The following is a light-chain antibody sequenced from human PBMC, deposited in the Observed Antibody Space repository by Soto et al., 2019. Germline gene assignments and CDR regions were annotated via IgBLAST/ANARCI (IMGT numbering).Light chain of an antibody. Sequence: EIVMTQSPVTLSVSPGERATLSCRASQSLSSNLAWYEHRPCQAPRLLIYGASSRATGIPDRFSGSGSGTDFTLTISSLQPEDFATYYCQQLNNYPRITFGQGTRLEIK. CDR2: GAS. CDR1: QSLSSN. CDR3: QQLNNYPRIT. J-gene: IGKJ5*01. V-gene: IGKV3D-15*01.